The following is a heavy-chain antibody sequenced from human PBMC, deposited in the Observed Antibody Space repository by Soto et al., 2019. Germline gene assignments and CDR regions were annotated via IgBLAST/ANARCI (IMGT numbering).Heavy chain of an antibody. Sequence: ETLSLTCAVSGGSISTSNWWSWVRQPPGKGLEWIGEVYHSGSTNYNPSFKSRVAMSVDKSKNQFSLKLSSVTAADTAVYYCARAVGYGSGWYYFDYWGQGTLVTVSS. J-gene: IGHJ4*02. CDR2: VYHSGST. CDR3: ARAVGYGSGWYYFDY. V-gene: IGHV4-4*02. CDR1: GGSISTSNW. D-gene: IGHD6-19*01.